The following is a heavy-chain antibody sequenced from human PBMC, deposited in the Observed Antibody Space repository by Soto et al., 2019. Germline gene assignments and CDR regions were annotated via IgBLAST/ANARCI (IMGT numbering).Heavy chain of an antibody. V-gene: IGHV1-18*01. CDR2: ISLYSDGT. CDR3: ARVVPGAEDWFGP. CDR1: GYTFSKYG. D-gene: IGHD2-2*01. J-gene: IGHJ5*02. Sequence: ASVQVSCKTSGYTFSKYGITWVRQAPGQPLEWLGWISLYSDGTNYAQKFQGRVSMTTDTSTTTAYMELRSLRSDDTAVYYCARVVPGAEDWFGPWGQGTLVTVSS.